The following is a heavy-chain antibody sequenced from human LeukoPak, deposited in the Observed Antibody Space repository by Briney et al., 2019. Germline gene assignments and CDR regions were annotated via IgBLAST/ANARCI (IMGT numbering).Heavy chain of an antibody. J-gene: IGHJ4*02. Sequence: GGSLRLSCAASGFTFSSYAMHWVRQAPGKGLEWVAVISYDGSNKYYADSVKARFIISRDNSKNTVYLQMNSLRAEDTAVYYCARVVGKQQLLEYYFDYWGQGTLVTVSS. CDR2: ISYDGSNK. CDR1: GFTFSSYA. D-gene: IGHD6-13*01. V-gene: IGHV3-30*04. CDR3: ARVVGKQQLLEYYFDY.